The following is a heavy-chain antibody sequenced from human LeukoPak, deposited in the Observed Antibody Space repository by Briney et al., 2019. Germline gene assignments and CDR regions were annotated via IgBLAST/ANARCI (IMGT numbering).Heavy chain of an antibody. CDR1: GYTFTGYY. V-gene: IGHV1-2*06. D-gene: IGHD3-9*01. J-gene: IGHJ4*02. Sequence: ASVKVSCEASGYTFTGYYMHWVRQAPGQGLEWMGRINPNSGGTNYAQKFQGRVTMTRDTSISTAYMELSRLRSDDTAVYYCARDISYDILTGYYHYWGQGTLVTVPS. CDR2: INPNSGGT. CDR3: ARDISYDILTGYYHY.